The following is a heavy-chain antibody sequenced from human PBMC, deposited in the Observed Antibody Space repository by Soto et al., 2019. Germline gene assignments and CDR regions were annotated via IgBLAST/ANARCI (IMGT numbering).Heavy chain of an antibody. D-gene: IGHD3-3*01. CDR3: ARWWSGSRQGFDP. V-gene: IGHV4-31*01. CDR2: IYYSGST. Sequence: QVQLQESGPGLVKPSQTLSLTCTVSGGSISSGDYYWSWIRQHPGKGLEWIGYIYYSGSTYYNPSLKCLVTISVDTSKIQFFLELSSVTAADRAVYYCARWWSGSRQGFDPWGQGTLVTVSS. CDR1: GGSISSGDYY. J-gene: IGHJ5*02.